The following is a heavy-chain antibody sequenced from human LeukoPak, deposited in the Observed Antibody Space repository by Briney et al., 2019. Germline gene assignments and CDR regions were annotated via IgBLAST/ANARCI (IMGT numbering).Heavy chain of an antibody. CDR2: INHSGST. D-gene: IGHD6-6*01. V-gene: IGHV4-34*01. J-gene: IGHJ4*02. CDR3: ASLKTTEYGSSSRGLH. Sequence: SETLSLTCAVYGGSFSGYYWSWIRQPPGKGLEWIGEINHSGSTNYNPSLKSRVTISVDTSKNQFSLKLSSVTAADTAVYYCASLKTTEYGSSSRGLHWGQGTLVTVSS. CDR1: GGSFSGYY.